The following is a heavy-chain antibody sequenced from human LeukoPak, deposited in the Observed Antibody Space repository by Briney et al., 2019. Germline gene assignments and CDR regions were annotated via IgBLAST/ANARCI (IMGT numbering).Heavy chain of an antibody. CDR1: GGSISSYY. CDR3: ARDWIHGSGFYYYYGMDV. CDR2: IYYSGST. D-gene: IGHD3-10*01. Sequence: SETLSLTCTVSGGSISSYYWSWIRQPPGKGLEWIGYIYYSGSTNYNPSLKSRVSISVDTSKNQFSLKLSSVTAADTAVYYCARDWIHGSGFYYYYGMDVWGQGTTVTVSS. V-gene: IGHV4-59*01. J-gene: IGHJ6*02.